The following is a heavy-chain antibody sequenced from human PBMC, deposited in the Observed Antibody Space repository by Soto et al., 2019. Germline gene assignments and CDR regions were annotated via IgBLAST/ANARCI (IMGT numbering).Heavy chain of an antibody. J-gene: IGHJ6*02. Sequence: PGGSLRLSCAASGFTFSSYAMHWVRQAPGKGLEWVAVISYDGSNKYYADSVKGRFTISRDNSKNTLYLQMNSLRAEDTAVYYCARDGVTVTTRYGMDVWGQGTTVTVSS. CDR3: ARDGVTVTTRYGMDV. CDR2: ISYDGSNK. CDR1: GFTFSSYA. V-gene: IGHV3-30-3*01. D-gene: IGHD4-17*01.